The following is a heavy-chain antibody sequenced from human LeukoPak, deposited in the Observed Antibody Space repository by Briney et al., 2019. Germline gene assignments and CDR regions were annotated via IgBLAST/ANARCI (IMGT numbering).Heavy chain of an antibody. J-gene: IGHJ4*02. D-gene: IGHD3-22*01. CDR1: GFSLSTRGVG. CDR3: AHWSSGYYNF. CDR2: IYWDDDK. Sequence: SGPTLVNPTQTLTLTCTFSGFSLSTRGVGVGWIRQPPGKALEWLALIYWDDDKRYIPSLKSRLTFTKGTSKNQVVLTVTNMDPVDTATYYCAHWSSGYYNFWGQGTLVTVSS. V-gene: IGHV2-5*02.